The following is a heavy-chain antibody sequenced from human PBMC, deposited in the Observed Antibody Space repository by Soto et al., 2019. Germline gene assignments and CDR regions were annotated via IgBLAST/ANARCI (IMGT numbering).Heavy chain of an antibody. CDR2: ISGSGGST. Sequence: GGSLRLSCAASGFTFSSYAMSWVRQAPGKGLEWVSAISGSGGSTYYADSVKGRFTISRDNSKNTLYLQMNSLRAEDTAVYYCAKADRASLYYDFWSGYSPFNWFDPWGQGTLVTVSS. D-gene: IGHD3-3*01. J-gene: IGHJ5*02. CDR3: AKADRASLYYDFWSGYSPFNWFDP. V-gene: IGHV3-23*01. CDR1: GFTFSSYA.